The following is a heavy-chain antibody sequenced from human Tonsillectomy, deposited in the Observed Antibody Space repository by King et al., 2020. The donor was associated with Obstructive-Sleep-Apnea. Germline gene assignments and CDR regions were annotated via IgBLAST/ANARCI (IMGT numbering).Heavy chain of an antibody. CDR2: IIWNGDNA. J-gene: IGHJ4*02. V-gene: IGHV3-9*01. CDR3: ATVADY. CDR1: GFTFDGFA. Sequence: VQLVESGGGLVQPGGSLRLSCGGSGFTFDGFAMYWVRQAPGKGLEWVAGIIWNGDNAGYADFVRGRFNISRDNAKNSLYLHMTSLRSDDTAMYYCATVADYWGQGTLITVSS.